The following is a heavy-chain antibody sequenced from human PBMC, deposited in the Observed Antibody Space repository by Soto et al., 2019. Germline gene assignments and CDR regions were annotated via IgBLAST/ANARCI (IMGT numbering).Heavy chain of an antibody. J-gene: IGHJ4*02. CDR3: ARTAAMATIRY. Sequence: ETLSLTCTVSGGSISSSSYYWGWIRQPPGKGLEWIGSIYYSGSTYYNPSLKSRVTISVDTSKNQFSLKLSSVTAADTAVYYCARTAAMATIRYWGQGTLVTVSS. CDR2: IYYSGST. D-gene: IGHD5-12*01. CDR1: GGSISSSSYY. V-gene: IGHV4-39*01.